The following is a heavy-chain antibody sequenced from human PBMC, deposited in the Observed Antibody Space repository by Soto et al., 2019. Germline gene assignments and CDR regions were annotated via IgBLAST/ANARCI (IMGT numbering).Heavy chain of an antibody. V-gene: IGHV1-69*13. D-gene: IGHD3-9*01. CDR1: GGTFSSYA. CDR3: ASGYDIFTVFYYFVS. J-gene: IGHJ4*02. Sequence: ASVKVSCKASGGTFSSYAISWVRQAPGQGLEWMGGMIPIFGTANYAQKFQGRVTFSAVESTSSACMELSSLRSEDTAVYYCASGYDIFTVFYYFVSWGQGPLVTVSS. CDR2: MIPIFGTA.